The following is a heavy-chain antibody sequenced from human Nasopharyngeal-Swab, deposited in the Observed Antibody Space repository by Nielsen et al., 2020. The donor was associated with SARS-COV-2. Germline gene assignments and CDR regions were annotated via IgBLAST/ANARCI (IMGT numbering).Heavy chain of an antibody. CDR1: GFTFSSFG. J-gene: IGHJ3*01. CDR3: ARENYFGSGTLASYDV. V-gene: IGHV3-23*01. D-gene: IGHD3-10*01. Sequence: GESLKISCAASGFTFSSFGMHWVRQAPGKGLEWVSVISDSGGKTFYADSVKGRYTLSRDNFKNTRYLQMNSLRAEDTAIYYCARENYFGSGTLASYDVWGQGTMVTVSS. CDR2: ISDSGGKT.